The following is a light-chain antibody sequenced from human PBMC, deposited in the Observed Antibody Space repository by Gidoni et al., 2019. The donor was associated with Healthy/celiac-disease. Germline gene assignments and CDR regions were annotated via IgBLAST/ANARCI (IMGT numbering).Light chain of an antibody. CDR1: QSSSSW. CDR2: KAS. V-gene: IGKV1-5*03. CDR3: QQYHSYPWT. J-gene: IGKJ1*01. Sequence: DIQMTQSPSTLSASVGDRVTITCRASQSSSSWLAWYQQKPGKAPKLLIYKASSLESGVPSRFSGSGSGTEFTLTISSLQPDDFATYYCQQYHSYPWTFGQGTKVEIK.